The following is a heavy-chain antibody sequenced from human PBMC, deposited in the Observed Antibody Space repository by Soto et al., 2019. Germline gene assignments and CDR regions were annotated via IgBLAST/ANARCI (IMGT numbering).Heavy chain of an antibody. CDR3: AKDIKAAAGTLGGSFDY. J-gene: IGHJ4*02. CDR1: GFTFSSYD. D-gene: IGHD6-13*01. V-gene: IGHV3-13*05. CDR2: IGTAGDP. Sequence: EVQLVESGGGLVQPGGSLRLSCAASGFTFSSYDMHWVRQATGKGLEWVSAIGTAGDPYYPGSVKGRFTISRENAKNSLYLQMNSLRAEDTALYYCAKDIKAAAGTLGGSFDYWGQGTLVTVSS.